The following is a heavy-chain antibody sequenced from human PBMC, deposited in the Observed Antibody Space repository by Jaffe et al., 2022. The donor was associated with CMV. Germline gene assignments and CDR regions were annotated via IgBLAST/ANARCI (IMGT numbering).Heavy chain of an antibody. D-gene: IGHD2-15*01. V-gene: IGHV1-18*01. J-gene: IGHJ6*04. CDR1: GYDFVTYG. Sequence: QAQLVQSGAEVKKPGASVKISCRASGYDFVTYGITWVRQAPGQGLEWMGWISVYNGNTNYAQSLQGRLTVTANPATNTAYMELRSLRSDDTAVYYCAKTRSFYHHMDVWGEGTTVTVSS. CDR3: AKTRSFYHHMDV. CDR2: ISVYNGNT.